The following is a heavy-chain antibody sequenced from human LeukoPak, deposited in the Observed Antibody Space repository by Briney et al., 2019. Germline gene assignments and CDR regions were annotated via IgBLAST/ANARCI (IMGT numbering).Heavy chain of an antibody. CDR2: IYYSGST. V-gene: IGHV4-59*08. CDR1: GGSISTYY. Sequence: KSSETLSLTCTVSGGSISTYYWSWFRQPPGKGLEWLGYIYYSGSTNYNPSLKSRVTISVDTSKNQFSLKLRSVTAADTAVYYCASHGIRSMWIPDDSFDIWGQGTMVTVSS. CDR3: ASHGIRSMWIPDDSFDI. D-gene: IGHD1-14*01. J-gene: IGHJ3*02.